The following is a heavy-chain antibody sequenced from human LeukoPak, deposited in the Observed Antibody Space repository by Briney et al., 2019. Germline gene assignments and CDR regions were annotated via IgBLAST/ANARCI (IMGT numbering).Heavy chain of an antibody. V-gene: IGHV3-23*01. D-gene: IGHD6-19*01. CDR2: ISGSGGST. CDR1: GFTFSSYA. CDR3: ADRIAVAGVAEYFQH. J-gene: IGHJ1*01. Sequence: GGSLRLSCSASGFTFSSYAMSWARQAPGKGLEWVSGISGSGGSTYYADSVKGRFTISRDNSKNALYLRMNSLRAEDTAVYYCADRIAVAGVAEYFQHWGQGTLVTVSS.